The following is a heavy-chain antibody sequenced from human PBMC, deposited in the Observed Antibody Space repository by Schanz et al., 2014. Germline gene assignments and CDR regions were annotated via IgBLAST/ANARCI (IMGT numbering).Heavy chain of an antibody. J-gene: IGHJ6*03. Sequence: QVQLVESGGGVVQPGRSLRLSCAASGITLSGYGLHWVRQAPGKGLEWVGFISFDGRNTGYAHSVKGRFTISRDNSKNTVNLQTDGLRVEDTAVYYCARDAVALVPEYFMDVWGKGTPVTVSS. CDR1: GITLSGYG. V-gene: IGHV3-30*03. CDR2: ISFDGRNT. D-gene: IGHD2-15*01. CDR3: ARDAVALVPEYFMDV.